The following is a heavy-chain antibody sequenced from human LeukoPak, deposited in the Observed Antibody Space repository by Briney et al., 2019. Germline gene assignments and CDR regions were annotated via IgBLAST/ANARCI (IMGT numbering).Heavy chain of an antibody. Sequence: KSSETLSLTCTVSGGSISSYYWSWIRQPPGKGLEWIGYIYYNGSTNYNPSLKSRVTISVDTSKNQFSLKLSSVTAADTAVYYCARLLGSGSLDYWGQGTLVTVSS. D-gene: IGHD3-10*02. V-gene: IGHV4-59*01. J-gene: IGHJ4*02. CDR3: ARLLGSGSLDY. CDR1: GGSISSYY. CDR2: IYYNGST.